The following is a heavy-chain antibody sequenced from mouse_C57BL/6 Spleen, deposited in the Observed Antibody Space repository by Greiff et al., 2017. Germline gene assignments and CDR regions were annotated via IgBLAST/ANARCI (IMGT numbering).Heavy chain of an antibody. CDR2: IDPEDGET. Sequence: VQLQQSGAELVKPGASVKLSCTASGFNIKDYYMHWVKQRTEQGLEWIGRIDPEDGETKYAPKFKGKATITADTASNTAYLQLSSLTSEDTAVYSCACSVIDGYHWDFDVWGTGTTLTVSS. V-gene: IGHV14-2*01. D-gene: IGHD2-3*01. J-gene: IGHJ1*03. CDR1: GFNIKDYY. CDR3: ACSVIDGYHWDFDV.